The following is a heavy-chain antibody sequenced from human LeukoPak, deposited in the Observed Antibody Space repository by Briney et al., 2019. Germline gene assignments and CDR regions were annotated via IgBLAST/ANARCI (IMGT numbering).Heavy chain of an antibody. J-gene: IGHJ3*02. V-gene: IGHV1-8*01. CDR3: ARARIAARPPIAFDI. CDR1: GYTFTSYD. CDR2: MNPNSGNT. Sequence: PGASVKVSCKASGYTFTSYDINWVRQATGQGLEWMGWMNPNSGNTGYAQKFQGRVTMTRNTSISSAYMELSSLRSEDTAVYYCARARIAARPPIAFDIWGQGTMVTVSS. D-gene: IGHD6-6*01.